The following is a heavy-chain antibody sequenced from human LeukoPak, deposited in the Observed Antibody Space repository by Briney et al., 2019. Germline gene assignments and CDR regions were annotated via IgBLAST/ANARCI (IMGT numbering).Heavy chain of an antibody. V-gene: IGHV4-59*08. CDR1: GGSISSYY. J-gene: IGHJ5*02. CDR2: ISYSGST. Sequence: SETLSLTCTVSGGSISSYYWSWIRQPPGKGLEWIGYISYSGSTNYNPSLKSRVTISVDTSKNQFSLKLSSVTAADTAVYYCARQRFNGDYVSWGQGTLVTVSS. CDR3: ARQRFNGDYVS. D-gene: IGHD4-17*01.